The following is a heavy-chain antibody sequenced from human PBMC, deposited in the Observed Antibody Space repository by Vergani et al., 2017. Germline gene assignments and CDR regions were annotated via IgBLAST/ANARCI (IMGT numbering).Heavy chain of an antibody. V-gene: IGHV1-46*03. D-gene: IGHD3-9*01. CDR3: ARGDYGILTGYRY. Sequence: QVQVVQSGAEVKKSGASVKVSCKTSGYTFSNYYMHWVRHAPGQGLEWIGIINPSGGHTNYAQKFQGRVTMTRDTSTSTVYMELSSLRSEDTAIYYCARGDYGILTGYRYWGQGTLVTVSA. CDR2: INPSGGHT. CDR1: GYTFSNYY. J-gene: IGHJ4*02.